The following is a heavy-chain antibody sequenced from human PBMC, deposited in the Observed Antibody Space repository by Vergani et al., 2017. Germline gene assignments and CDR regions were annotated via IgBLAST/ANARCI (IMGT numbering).Heavy chain of an antibody. CDR1: GGSFSGYY. CDR3: ARAPDYAR. CDR2: INHSGST. D-gene: IGHD4-17*01. Sequence: QVQLQQWGAGLLKPSETLSLTCAVYGGSFSGYYWSWTRQPPGKGLEWIGEINHSGSTNYNPSLKSRVTISVDTSKNQFSLKLSSVTAADTAVYYCARAPDYARWGQGTLVTVSS. V-gene: IGHV4-34*01. J-gene: IGHJ4*02.